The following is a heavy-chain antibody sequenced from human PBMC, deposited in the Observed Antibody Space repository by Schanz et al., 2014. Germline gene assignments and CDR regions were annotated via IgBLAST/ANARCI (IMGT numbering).Heavy chain of an antibody. J-gene: IGHJ4*02. CDR1: GASISFYD. D-gene: IGHD1-26*01. CDR3: ARQGDVYRLDY. V-gene: IGHV4-59*08. Sequence: QVQLQESGPGLVKPSETLSLTCTVSGASISFYDWNWIRQSPGKGLEWIGYIYHSGSPIYNPSLQSRLTISIDTSKNQFPLKRDSVTAADTAMYFCARQGDVYRLDYWGQGTLVTVTS. CDR2: IYHSGSP.